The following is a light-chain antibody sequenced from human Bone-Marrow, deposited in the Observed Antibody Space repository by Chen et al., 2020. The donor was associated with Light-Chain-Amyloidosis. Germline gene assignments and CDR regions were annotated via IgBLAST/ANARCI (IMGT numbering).Light chain of an antibody. J-gene: IGKJ3*01. Sequence: DIVMTPSPDSLSVSLGERATINCKSSQSVLYSSNNKNYLAWYQQKPGQPPKLLIHWASTRESGVPDRFSGSGSGTDFTLTISSLQAEDVAVYYCQQYYNTLTFGPGTKVNIK. CDR2: WAS. CDR1: QSVLYSSNNKNY. V-gene: IGKV4-1*01. CDR3: QQYYNTLT.